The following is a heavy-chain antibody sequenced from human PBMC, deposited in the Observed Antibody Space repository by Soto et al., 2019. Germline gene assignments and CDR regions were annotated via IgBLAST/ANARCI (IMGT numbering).Heavy chain of an antibody. CDR2: FDPEDGET. V-gene: IGHV1-24*01. CDR1: GYALTELS. J-gene: IGHJ4*02. Sequence: ASVXVSCKVSGYALTELSMHWVRQVPGKGLEWMGGFDPEDGETIYAQKFQGRVTMTEDISTDTAYMELSSLRSEDTAVYYCATVGFGVARTFDYWGQGTLVTVSS. D-gene: IGHD3-3*01. CDR3: ATVGFGVARTFDY.